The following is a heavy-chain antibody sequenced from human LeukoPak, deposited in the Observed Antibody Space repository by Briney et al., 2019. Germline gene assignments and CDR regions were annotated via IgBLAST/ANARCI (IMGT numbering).Heavy chain of an antibody. J-gene: IGHJ4*02. CDR3: AKAGPEYLGGYYFDY. CDR2: ISGSGGGT. CDR1: GFTFSSYA. V-gene: IGHV3-23*01. D-gene: IGHD2-2*02. Sequence: GGSLRLSCAASGFTFSSYAMSWVRQAPGKGLEWVSAISGSGGGTYYADSVKGRFTISRDNSKNTLYLQMSSLRAEDTAVYYCAKAGPEYLGGYYFDYWGQGTLVTVSS.